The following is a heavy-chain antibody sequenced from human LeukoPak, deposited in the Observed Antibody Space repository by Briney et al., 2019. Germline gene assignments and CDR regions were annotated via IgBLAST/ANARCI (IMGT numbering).Heavy chain of an antibody. CDR1: GITFSAYG. CDR2: ISDDGSNK. D-gene: IGHD3-16*01. V-gene: IGHV3-30*03. Sequence: GGSLRLSCAASGITFSAYGMHWVRQAPGKGLEWVAVISDDGSNKYYADSVKGRFTISRDNAKNSLYLQMNSLRAEDTAVYYCAREYLGVDPWGQGTLVTVSS. CDR3: AREYLGVDP. J-gene: IGHJ5*02.